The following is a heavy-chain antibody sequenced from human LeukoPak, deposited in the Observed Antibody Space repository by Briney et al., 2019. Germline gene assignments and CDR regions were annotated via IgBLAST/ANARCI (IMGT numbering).Heavy chain of an antibody. CDR1: GFTLSELS. CDR3: ATGVYCATTTCPGYGNYYYFMDV. V-gene: IGHV1-24*01. Sequence: GASVKVSCKASGFTLSELSIHWVRQAPGKGLEWVGGFDPKDGEADYAERFRDRVILTDDRSSNTAYMDLSRLGADDTAVYYCATGVYCATTTCPGYGNYYYFMDVWGEGTTVTV. J-gene: IGHJ6*03. D-gene: IGHD2-21*01. CDR2: FDPKDGEA.